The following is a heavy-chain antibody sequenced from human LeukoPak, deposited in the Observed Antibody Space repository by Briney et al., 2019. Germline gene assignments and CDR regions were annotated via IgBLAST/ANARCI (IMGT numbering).Heavy chain of an antibody. Sequence: QPGGSLRLSCAASGFTSSSYSMNWVRQAPGKGLEWVSYISSSSSTIYYADSVKGRFTISRDNARNSLYLQMNSLRAEDTAVYNCARGFGYGYMDVWGKGTTVTVSS. D-gene: IGHD3-10*01. CDR1: GFTSSSYS. CDR3: ARGFGYGYMDV. J-gene: IGHJ6*03. CDR2: ISSSSSTI. V-gene: IGHV3-48*04.